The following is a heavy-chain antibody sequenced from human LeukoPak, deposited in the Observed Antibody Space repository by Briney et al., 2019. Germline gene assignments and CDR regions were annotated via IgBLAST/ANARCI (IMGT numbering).Heavy chain of an antibody. Sequence: ASVKVSCKASGYTFTSYGISWVRQAPGQGLEWMGWISVYNGNTKYAQKFQGRVTMTADTSTSTAYMELRSLRSDDTAVYYCARGIGGKGPSYSGSYYGVRYFDYWGQGTLVTVSS. CDR2: ISVYNGNT. V-gene: IGHV1-18*01. D-gene: IGHD1-26*01. J-gene: IGHJ4*02. CDR3: ARGIGGKGPSYSGSYYGVRYFDY. CDR1: GYTFTSYG.